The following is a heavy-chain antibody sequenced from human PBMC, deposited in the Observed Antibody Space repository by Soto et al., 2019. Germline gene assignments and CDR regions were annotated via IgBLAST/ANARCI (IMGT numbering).Heavy chain of an antibody. Sequence: SETLSLTCTVSGGSISSSSYYWGWIRQPPGKGLEWIGSIYYSGSTYYNPSLKSRVTISVDTSKNQFSLKLSSVTAADTAVYYCASLGYCSGGSCYTSPRYYYYMDVWGKGTTVTVSS. CDR1: GGSISSSSYY. V-gene: IGHV4-39*01. CDR3: ASLGYCSGGSCYTSPRYYYYMDV. CDR2: IYYSGST. D-gene: IGHD2-15*01. J-gene: IGHJ6*03.